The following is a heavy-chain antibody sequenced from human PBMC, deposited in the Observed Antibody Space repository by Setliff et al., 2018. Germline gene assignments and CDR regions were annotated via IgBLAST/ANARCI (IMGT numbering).Heavy chain of an antibody. CDR2: ISGSGGST. CDR1: GFTFTSYA. Sequence: PGGSLRLSCAASGFTFTSYAMNWVRQAPGKGLEWVSAISGSGGSTDYADSVKGRFTISRDNSKNTLYLQMNGLRAEDTAIYYCVTDPPFSGWSFDSWGQGTLVTVSS. V-gene: IGHV3-23*01. CDR3: VTDPPFSGWSFDS. J-gene: IGHJ4*02. D-gene: IGHD6-19*01.